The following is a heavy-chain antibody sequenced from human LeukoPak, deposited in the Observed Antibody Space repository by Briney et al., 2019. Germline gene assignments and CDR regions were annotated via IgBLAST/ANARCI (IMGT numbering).Heavy chain of an antibody. V-gene: IGHV4-59*12. CDR2: IYYSGRT. Sequence: SETLSLTCTVSGGSISNYYWSWMRQPPGKGLEWIGYIYYSGRTKYNPSLKSRVSISVDMSRSQFSLKLNSVTAADTAMYYCTRVSIHGYSDYWGQGTLVTVSS. D-gene: IGHD3-16*02. CDR3: TRVSIHGYSDY. J-gene: IGHJ4*02. CDR1: GGSISNYY.